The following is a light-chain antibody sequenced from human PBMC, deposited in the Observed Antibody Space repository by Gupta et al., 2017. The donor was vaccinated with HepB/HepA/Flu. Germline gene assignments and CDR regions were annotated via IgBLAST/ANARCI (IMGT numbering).Light chain of an antibody. CDR2: TAS. J-gene: IGKJ3*01. CDR3: QQENSVPFT. V-gene: IGKV1-27*01. Sequence: DIQLTQSPSSLSASVGDRVIITCRASQDIRNYLAWYQQKPGKVPNLLIYTASKLQSGVPSRFSGSESGTNFTLTISSLQPEDVATYYCQQENSVPFTFGHGTKVDI. CDR1: QDIRNY.